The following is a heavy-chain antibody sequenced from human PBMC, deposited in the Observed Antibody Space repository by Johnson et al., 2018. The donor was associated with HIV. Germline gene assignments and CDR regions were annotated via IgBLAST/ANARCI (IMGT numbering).Heavy chain of an antibody. J-gene: IGHJ3*02. Sequence: VQLVESGGNVVRPGGSLRLSCTASGFTFDDYAMHWVRQAPGKGLVWVSRINSDGSSTSYADSVKGRFTISRDNAKNTLYLQMDSLGAEDTAVYYCARVQLLADDVFNIWGQGTMVTVSS. CDR1: GFTFDDYA. D-gene: IGHD3-10*01. CDR2: INSDGSST. CDR3: ARVQLLADDVFNI. V-gene: IGHV3-74*02.